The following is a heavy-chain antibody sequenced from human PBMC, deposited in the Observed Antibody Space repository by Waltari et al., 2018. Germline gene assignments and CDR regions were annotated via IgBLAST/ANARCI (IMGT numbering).Heavy chain of an antibody. J-gene: IGHJ4*02. CDR1: GFSFSSYA. CDR2: ISFAGKNR. CDR3: ARGPGGYSGFFDS. Sequence: QVQLVESGGGVVQPGKSLRLSCAASGFSFSSYAMYWVHQAPGKGVEWVSLISFAGKNRDHADSVRGRFTISRDSSKVYLDMNSLRPEDTAIYYCARGPGGYSGFFDSWGQGILVTVSS. V-gene: IGHV3-30*03. D-gene: IGHD5-12*01.